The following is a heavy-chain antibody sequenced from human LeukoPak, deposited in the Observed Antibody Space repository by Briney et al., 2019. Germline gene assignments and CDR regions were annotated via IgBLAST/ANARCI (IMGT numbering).Heavy chain of an antibody. CDR2: TSGSGVNS. D-gene: IGHD5-12*01. CDR1: GFTLRSYD. CDR3: AKEYSGYDFDY. V-gene: IGHV3-23*01. J-gene: IGHJ4*02. Sequence: GGSLRLSCAASGFTLRSYDMSWVRQAPGKGLEWVAATSGSGVNSYYADSVRGRFTISRENSQNTLYLQMDSLRAEDTALYYCAKEYSGYDFDYWGQGTLVTVSS.